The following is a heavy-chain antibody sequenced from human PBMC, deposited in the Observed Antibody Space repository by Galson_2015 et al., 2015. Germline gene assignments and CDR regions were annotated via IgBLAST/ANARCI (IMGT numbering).Heavy chain of an antibody. D-gene: IGHD3-10*01. CDR1: GFTFSSYG. CDR2: IWYDGSNK. J-gene: IGHJ3*02. Sequence: SLRLSCAASGFTFSSYGMHWVRQAPGKGLEWVAVIWYDGSNKYYADSVKGRFTISRDNSKNTLYLQMNSLRAEDTAVYYCARVEFEADAFEIWGQGTMVTVSS. CDR3: ARVEFEADAFEI. V-gene: IGHV3-33*01.